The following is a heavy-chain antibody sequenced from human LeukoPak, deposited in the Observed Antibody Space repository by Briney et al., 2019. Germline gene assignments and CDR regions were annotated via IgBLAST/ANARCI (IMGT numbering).Heavy chain of an antibody. V-gene: IGHV3-7*04. Sequence: PGGSLRLSCVASGFTFSTFWMNWVRQAPGKGLEWVANIKQDGSENYYVDSVKGRFTISRDNAKNSLYLQMNSLRAEDTAVYYCARGTGSFDYWGQGALVTVSS. D-gene: IGHD2-8*02. CDR3: ARGTGSFDY. CDR2: IKQDGSEN. CDR1: GFTFSTFW. J-gene: IGHJ4*02.